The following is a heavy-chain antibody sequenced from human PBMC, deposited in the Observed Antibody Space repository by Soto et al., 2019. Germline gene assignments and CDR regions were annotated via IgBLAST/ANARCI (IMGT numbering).Heavy chain of an antibody. D-gene: IGHD6-13*01. CDR3: ARQNDDYSSSWTNWFDP. CDR1: GGSISSRSYY. Sequence: SETLSLTCTVSGGSISSRSYYWGWIRQPPGKGLEWIGSIYYSGSTYYNPSLKSRVTISVDTSKNQFSLKLSSVTAADTAVYYCARQNDDYSSSWTNWFDPWGQGTLVTVSS. V-gene: IGHV4-39*01. CDR2: IYYSGST. J-gene: IGHJ5*02.